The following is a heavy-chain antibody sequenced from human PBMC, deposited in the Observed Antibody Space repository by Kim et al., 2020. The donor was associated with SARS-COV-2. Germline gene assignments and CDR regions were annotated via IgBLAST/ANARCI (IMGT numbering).Heavy chain of an antibody. CDR3: ARDSAVTAMSYYYYYGMDV. CDR1: GGSISSGSYY. J-gene: IGHJ6*02. D-gene: IGHD2-21*02. V-gene: IGHV4-61*02. Sequence: SETLSLTCTVSGGSISSGSYYWSWIRQPAGKGLEWIGRIYTSGSTNYNPSLKSRVTISVDTSKNQFSLKLSSVTAADTAVYYCARDSAVTAMSYYYYYGMDVWGQGTTVTVSS. CDR2: IYTSGST.